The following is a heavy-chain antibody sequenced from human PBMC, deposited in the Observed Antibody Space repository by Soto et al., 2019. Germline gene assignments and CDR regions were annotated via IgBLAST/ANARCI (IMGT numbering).Heavy chain of an antibody. J-gene: IGHJ4*02. Sequence: QVQLVESGGGVVQPGRSLRLSCAASGFTFSSYGMHWVRQAPGKGLEWVAVIWYDGSNKYYADSVKGRFTISRDNSKNTLNLQMNSLRAEDTAVYYCARNYDILTGFDYWGQGTLVTVSS. CDR1: GFTFSSYG. CDR3: ARNYDILTGFDY. D-gene: IGHD3-9*01. CDR2: IWYDGSNK. V-gene: IGHV3-33*01.